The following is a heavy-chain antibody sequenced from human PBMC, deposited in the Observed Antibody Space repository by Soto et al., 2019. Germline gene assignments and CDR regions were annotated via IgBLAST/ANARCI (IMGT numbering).Heavy chain of an antibody. Sequence: QVQLQESGPGLVKPSQTMSFTCTVSGGSISSGGYYWSWIRQHPGKGLEWIGYIYYSGSTYYNPSLKSRVTISVDTSKNQFSLKLSSVTAAHTAVYYCARDNPDYGDTPLIDYWGQGTLVTVSS. CDR3: ARDNPDYGDTPLIDY. CDR1: GGSISSGGYY. J-gene: IGHJ4*02. CDR2: IYYSGST. D-gene: IGHD4-17*01. V-gene: IGHV4-31*03.